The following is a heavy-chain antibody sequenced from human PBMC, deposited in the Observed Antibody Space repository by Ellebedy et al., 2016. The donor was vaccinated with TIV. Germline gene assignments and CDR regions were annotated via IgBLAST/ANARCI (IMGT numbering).Heavy chain of an antibody. CDR2: IYQDGSVQ. J-gene: IGHJ5*02. Sequence: PGGSLRLSCAASGFSFRNYWMSWVRQAPGKGLEWVANIYQDGSVQYYLDSLKGRFTISRDNAINSLFLQMNSLRAGDTAVYYCARRGSYGDYAVQVNSWFDRWGRGTLVTVSS. D-gene: IGHD4-17*01. CDR1: GFSFRNYW. V-gene: IGHV3-7*01. CDR3: ARRGSYGDYAVQVNSWFDR.